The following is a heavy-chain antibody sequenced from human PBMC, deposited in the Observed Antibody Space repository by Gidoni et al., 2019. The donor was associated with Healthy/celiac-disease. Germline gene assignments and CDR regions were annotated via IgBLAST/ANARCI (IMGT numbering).Heavy chain of an antibody. J-gene: IGHJ2*01. D-gene: IGHD3-3*01. V-gene: IGHV3-48*02. CDR1: GFPFSSYS. CDR2: ISSSSSTI. CDR3: ARDLNYDFWSGYFPDWYFDL. Sequence: EVQLVESGGGLVQPGGSLRLSCAASGFPFSSYSINWVRQAPGKGLEWVSFISSSSSTIYYADSVKGRFTSSRDNAKNSLYLQMNSLRDEDTAVYYCARDLNYDFWSGYFPDWYFDLWGRGTLVTVSS.